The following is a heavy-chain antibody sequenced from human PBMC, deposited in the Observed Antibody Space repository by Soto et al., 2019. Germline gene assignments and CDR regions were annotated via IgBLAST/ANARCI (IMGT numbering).Heavy chain of an antibody. V-gene: IGHV1-2*02. Sequence: ASVKVSCKASGYTFTGYYMHWVRQAPGQGLEWMGWINPNSGGTNYAQKFQGRVTMTRDTSTSTAYMELSRLRSDDTAVYYCASDPPRTYSGDDQGYFDYWGQGTLVTV. CDR1: GYTFTGYY. CDR3: ASDPPRTYSGDDQGYFDY. J-gene: IGHJ4*02. CDR2: INPNSGGT. D-gene: IGHD5-12*01.